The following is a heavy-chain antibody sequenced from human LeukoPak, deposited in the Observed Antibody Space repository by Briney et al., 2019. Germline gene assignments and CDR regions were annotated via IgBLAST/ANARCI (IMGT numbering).Heavy chain of an antibody. J-gene: IGHJ4*02. V-gene: IGHV4-39*07. CDR1: GGSISSSSYY. CDR3: ARDGGGYYLGRFYFDY. Sequence: PSETLSLTCTVSGGSISSSSYYWSWIRQPPGKGLEWIGSIYYSGSTYYNPSLKSRVTISVDTSKNQFSLKLSSVTAADTAVYYCARDGGGYYLGRFYFDYWGQGTLVTVSS. CDR2: IYYSGST. D-gene: IGHD3-22*01.